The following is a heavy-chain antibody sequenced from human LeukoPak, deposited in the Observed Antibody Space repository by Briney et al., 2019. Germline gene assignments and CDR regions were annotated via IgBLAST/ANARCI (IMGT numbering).Heavy chain of an antibody. V-gene: IGHV4-34*01. D-gene: IGHD6-6*01. CDR2: INHSGST. CDR3: ARGRRPHSDFDY. J-gene: IGHJ4*02. Sequence: SETLSLTCGVYGGSFSGYYWSWIRQPPGKGLEWIGEINHSGSTNYNPSLKSRVTISVDTSKNQFSLKLSSVTAADTAVYYCARGRRPHSDFDYWGQGTLVTVSS. CDR1: GGSFSGYY.